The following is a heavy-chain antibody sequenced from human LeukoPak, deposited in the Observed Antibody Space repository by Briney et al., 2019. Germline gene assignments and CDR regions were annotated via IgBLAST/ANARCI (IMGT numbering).Heavy chain of an antibody. CDR3: VKGREIVLLCFGESTWFFP. CDR2: ISDSGGST. Sequence: GGSLRLSCAACGFTINSYAMRWLRQAPGKGLEWVSGISDSGGSTYYADSVKGRFTISRENSKNTLYLQRSSLRAEDTAVYYSVKGREIVLLCFGESTWFFPSGQGALVTVSS. V-gene: IGHV3-23*01. J-gene: IGHJ5*02. CDR1: GFTINSYA. D-gene: IGHD3-10*01.